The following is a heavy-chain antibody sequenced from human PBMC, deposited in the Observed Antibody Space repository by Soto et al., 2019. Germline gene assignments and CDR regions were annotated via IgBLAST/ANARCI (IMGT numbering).Heavy chain of an antibody. CDR1: GGSISSYY. V-gene: IGHV4-59*12. CDR2: IYYSGST. Sequence: SETLSLTCTVSGGSISSYYWSWIRQPPGKGLEWIGYIYYSGSTNYNPSLKSRVTISVDTSKNQFSLKLSSVTAADTAVYYCARVTGGYCSNCVCYGAYYYGMVVWGNGTQVTV. CDR3: ARVTGGYCSNCVCYGAYYYGMVV. D-gene: IGHD2-8*01. J-gene: IGHJ6*04.